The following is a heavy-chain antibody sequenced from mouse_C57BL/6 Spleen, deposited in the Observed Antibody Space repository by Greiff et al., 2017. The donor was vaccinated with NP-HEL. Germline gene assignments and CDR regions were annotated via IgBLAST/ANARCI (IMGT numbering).Heavy chain of an antibody. V-gene: IGHV1-82*01. CDR1: GYAFSSSW. CDR2: IYPGDGDT. J-gene: IGHJ3*01. D-gene: IGHD2-4*01. CDR3: ARKGDDYDEGWFAY. Sequence: VQLQQSGPELVKPGASVKISCKASGYAFSSSWMNWVKQRPGKGLEGIGRIYPGDGDTNYNGKFKGKATLTADKSSSTAYMQLSSLTSEDSAVYFCARKGDDYDEGWFAYWGQGTLVTVSA.